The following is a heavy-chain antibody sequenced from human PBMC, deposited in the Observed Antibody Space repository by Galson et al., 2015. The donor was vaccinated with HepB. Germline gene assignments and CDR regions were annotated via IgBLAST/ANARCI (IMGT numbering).Heavy chain of an antibody. CDR1: GFTFSSYS. CDR3: ARHIGGAAAGKRGGDDIDY. D-gene: IGHD6-13*01. CDR2: ISSSSSYI. V-gene: IGHV3-21*01. Sequence: SLRLSCAASGFTFSSYSMNWVRQAPGKGLEWVSSISSSSSYIYYADSVKGRFTISRDNAKNSLYLQMNSQRAEDTAVYYCARHIGGAAAGKRGGDDIDYWGQGTLVTVSS. J-gene: IGHJ4*02.